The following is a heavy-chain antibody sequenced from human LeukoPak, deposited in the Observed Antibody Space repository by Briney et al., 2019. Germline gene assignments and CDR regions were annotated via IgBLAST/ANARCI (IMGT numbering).Heavy chain of an antibody. V-gene: IGHV3-7*01. CDR2: IKQDGSEK. CDR1: GFTFSSYS. D-gene: IGHD3-3*01. Sequence: GGSLRLSCAASGFTFSSYSMSWVRQAPGKGLEWVANIKQDGSEKYYVDSVKGRFTISRDNAKNSLYLQMNSLRAEDTAVYYCARDQRFLVSWGQGTLVTVSS. J-gene: IGHJ4*02. CDR3: ARDQRFLVS.